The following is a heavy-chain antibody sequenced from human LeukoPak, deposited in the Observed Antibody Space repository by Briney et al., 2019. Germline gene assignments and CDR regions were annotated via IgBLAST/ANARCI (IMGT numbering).Heavy chain of an antibody. J-gene: IGHJ4*02. D-gene: IGHD3-3*01. CDR1: GFTFSSYA. CDR2: ISGSGGST. CDR3: AKSTSFDFWSGYSPFDY. V-gene: IGHV3-23*01. Sequence: GGSLRLSCAASGFTFSSYAMSWVRQAPGKGLEWVSAISGSGGSTYYADSVKGRFTISRDNSKNTLYLQMNSLRAEDTAVYYCAKSTSFDFWSGYSPFDYWGQGTLVTVSS.